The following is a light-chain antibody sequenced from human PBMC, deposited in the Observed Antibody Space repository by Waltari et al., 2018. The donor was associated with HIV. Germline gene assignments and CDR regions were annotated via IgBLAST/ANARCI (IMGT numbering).Light chain of an antibody. CDR2: EVS. Sequence: QSALTQPASVSGSPGQSITISCTGTSRDVGPHNLVSWYQQHPGKAPKLMIYEVSKRPSGVSNRFSGSKSGNTASLTISGLQAEDEADYYCCSYAGSSTWVFGGGTKLTVL. CDR3: CSYAGSSTWV. J-gene: IGLJ3*02. CDR1: SRDVGPHNL. V-gene: IGLV2-23*02.